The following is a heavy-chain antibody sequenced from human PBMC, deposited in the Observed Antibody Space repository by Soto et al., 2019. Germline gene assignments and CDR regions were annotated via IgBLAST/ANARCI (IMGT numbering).Heavy chain of an antibody. CDR1: GFTFSSYG. CDR3: ATYSRGGSYRLRPYYFDY. Sequence: GGSLRLSCAASGFTFSSYGMHWIRQAPGKGLEWVAVISYDGNNKYYADSVKGRFTISRDNSKNTLYLQMNSLRAEDTAVYYCATYSRGGSYRLRPYYFDYWGQGTLVTVSS. CDR2: ISYDGNNK. J-gene: IGHJ4*02. D-gene: IGHD3-16*02. V-gene: IGHV3-30*03.